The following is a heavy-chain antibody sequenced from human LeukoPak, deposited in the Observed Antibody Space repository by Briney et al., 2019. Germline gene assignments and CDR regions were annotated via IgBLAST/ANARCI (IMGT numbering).Heavy chain of an antibody. J-gene: IGHJ4*02. Sequence: PGGSLRLSCVASGFTFSSYSMNWVRQVPGKGPEWVSYISSSSSSIYYADSVKGRFTISRDNAKNSLYLQMNSLRDEDTAVYYCARRVYSSSWYFDYWGQGTLVTVSS. D-gene: IGHD6-13*01. CDR3: ARRVYSSSWYFDY. V-gene: IGHV3-48*02. CDR2: ISSSSSSI. CDR1: GFTFSSYS.